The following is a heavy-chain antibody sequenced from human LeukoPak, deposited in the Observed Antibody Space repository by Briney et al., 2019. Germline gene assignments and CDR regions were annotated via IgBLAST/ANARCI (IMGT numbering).Heavy chain of an antibody. D-gene: IGHD5-12*01. V-gene: IGHV1-46*01. CDR3: EAVATITGSKYYFDY. J-gene: IGHJ4*02. CDR2: INPSGGST. CDR1: GYAFTSYY. Sequence: GASVKVSCKAPGYAFTSYYMHWVRQAPGQGLEWMGIINPSGGSTSYAQKFQGRVTMTGDTSTSTVYMELSSLRSEDTAVYYCEAVATITGSKYYFDYWGQGTLVTVSS.